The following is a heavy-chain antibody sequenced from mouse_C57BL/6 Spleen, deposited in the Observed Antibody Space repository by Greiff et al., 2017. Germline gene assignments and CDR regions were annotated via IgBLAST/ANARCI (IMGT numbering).Heavy chain of an antibody. Sequence: EVKLVESGAELVKPGASVKLSCTASGFNIKDYYMHWVKQRTEQGLEWIGRIDPEDGETKYAPKFQGKATITADTSSNTAYLQLSSLTSEDTAVYYCAFIYYDYDRDYYAMDYWGQGTSVTVSS. CDR3: AFIYYDYDRDYYAMDY. J-gene: IGHJ4*01. D-gene: IGHD2-4*01. CDR1: GFNIKDYY. V-gene: IGHV14-2*01. CDR2: IDPEDGET.